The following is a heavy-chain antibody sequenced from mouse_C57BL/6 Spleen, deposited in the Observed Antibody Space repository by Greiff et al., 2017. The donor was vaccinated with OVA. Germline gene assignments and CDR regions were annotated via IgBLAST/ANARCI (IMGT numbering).Heavy chain of an antibody. CDR1: GYTFTSYW. CDR3: ARYYDDDGYFGV. J-gene: IGHJ1*03. CDR2: INPSNGGT. V-gene: IGHV1-53*01. Sequence: QVQLQQPGTELVKPGASVKLSCKASGYTFTSYWMHWVKQRPGQGLEWIGNINPSNGGTNYNEKFKGKATLTVDKSSNTPYLQLSSLTSEDSAVYDWARYYDDDGYFGVWGTGTTVTVSA. D-gene: IGHD2-4*01.